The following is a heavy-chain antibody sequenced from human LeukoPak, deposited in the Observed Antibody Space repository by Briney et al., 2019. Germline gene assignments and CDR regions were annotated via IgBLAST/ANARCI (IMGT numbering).Heavy chain of an antibody. CDR1: GYTFTSYY. J-gene: IGHJ5*02. CDR2: INPSGGST. CDR3: ARGLIVVVVAPEKNWFDP. Sequence: ASVKVSCKASGYTFTSYYMHWVRQAPGQGLEWMGIINPSGGSTSYAQKFQGRVTMTRDTSTSTVYMELSSLRSEDTAVYYCARGLIVVVVAPEKNWFDPWAREPWSPSPQ. V-gene: IGHV1-46*01. D-gene: IGHD2-15*01.